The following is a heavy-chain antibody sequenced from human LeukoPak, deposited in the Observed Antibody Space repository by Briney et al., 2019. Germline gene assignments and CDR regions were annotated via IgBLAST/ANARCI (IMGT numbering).Heavy chain of an antibody. J-gene: IGHJ4*02. Sequence: PGGTLRLSCAASGFTFSNYGMSWVRQAPGKGLEWVSTISGSGGSTNHADSVKGRFTISRDDSKNTLYLQMNSLRAEDTAVYYCAKSGLNRFDYWGQGTLVTVSS. D-gene: IGHD2-15*01. CDR1: GFTFSNYG. CDR2: ISGSGGST. CDR3: AKSGLNRFDY. V-gene: IGHV3-23*01.